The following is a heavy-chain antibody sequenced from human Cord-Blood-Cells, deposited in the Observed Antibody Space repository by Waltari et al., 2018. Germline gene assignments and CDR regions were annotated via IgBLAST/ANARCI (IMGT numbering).Heavy chain of an antibody. V-gene: IGHV4-39*01. CDR3: ARQDSSSWYNWFDP. CDR2: INYSEST. D-gene: IGHD6-13*01. CDR1: GGSISSSSYY. J-gene: IGHJ5*02. Sequence: QLQLQESGPGLVKPSETLSLTCTVSGGSISSSSYYWGWIRQPPGKGLEWIGSINYSESTYDNPSLKSRVTISVDTSKHQFSLKLSSVTAADTAVYYCARQDSSSWYNWFDPWGQGTLVTVSS.